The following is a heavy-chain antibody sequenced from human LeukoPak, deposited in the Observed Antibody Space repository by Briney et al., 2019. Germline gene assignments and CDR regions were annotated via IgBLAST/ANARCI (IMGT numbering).Heavy chain of an antibody. CDR1: GFTFSSYA. CDR3: AKSDHGFWYFDL. Sequence: GGSLRLSCAASGFTFSSYAMSWVRQAPGKGLEWVSAISGSGGSTYYADSMKGRFTISRDNSKNTLYLQMNSLRAEDTAVYYCAKSDHGFWYFDLWGRGTLVTVSS. CDR2: ISGSGGST. V-gene: IGHV3-23*01. J-gene: IGHJ2*01. D-gene: IGHD1-14*01.